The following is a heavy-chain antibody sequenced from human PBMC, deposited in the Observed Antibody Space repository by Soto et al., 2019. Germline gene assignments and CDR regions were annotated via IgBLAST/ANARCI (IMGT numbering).Heavy chain of an antibody. Sequence: EVQVLESGGGLVQPGGSLRLSCAGSGFTFINYAMNWVRQAPGKGLEWVSSISGGGDAAFFPDAVRGRFTISRDISKNTVTLQMNRLGIDDPAVYYCARKILGSTTRTNYWYFDLWGRCTLVTVSS. CDR3: ARKILGSTTRTNYWYFDL. CDR2: ISGGGDAA. V-gene: IGHV3-23*01. CDR1: GFTFINYA. J-gene: IGHJ2*01. D-gene: IGHD7-27*01.